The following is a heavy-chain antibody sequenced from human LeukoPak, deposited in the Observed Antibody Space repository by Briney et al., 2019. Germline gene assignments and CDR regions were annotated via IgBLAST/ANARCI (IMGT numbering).Heavy chain of an antibody. Sequence: GGSLRPSCAASGFTFSSYAMYWVRQAPGEGLEWVAAISYDGRNNYYADSVKGRLTIARDNSKNTLYLQTSSLRAEDTAVYYCVRSTGKFYYGADVWGQGTTVTVSS. CDR2: ISYDGRNN. CDR3: VRSTGKFYYGADV. J-gene: IGHJ6*02. V-gene: IGHV3-30*04. D-gene: IGHD4/OR15-4a*01. CDR1: GFTFSSYA.